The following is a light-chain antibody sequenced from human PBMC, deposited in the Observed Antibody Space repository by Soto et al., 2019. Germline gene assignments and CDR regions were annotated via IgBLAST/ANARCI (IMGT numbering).Light chain of an antibody. CDR3: HQYNIYWT. CDR1: QSISSW. J-gene: IGKJ3*01. Sequence: TQSPATLSVSIGDRVIITCRASQSISSWLAWYQQKPGKAPKLLSYDASNLESGVPARFSSFGSRTECTLTIISLQPQESAAYYCHQYNIYWTFGPGSKVDIK. CDR2: DAS. V-gene: IGKV1-5*01.